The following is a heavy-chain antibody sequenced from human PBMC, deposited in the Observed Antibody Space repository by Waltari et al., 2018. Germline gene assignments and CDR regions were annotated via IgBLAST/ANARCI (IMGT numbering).Heavy chain of an antibody. Sequence: QVQLVESGGGVVQPGRPLRLSCAASGLTFRSYIMHWVRQPPGKGLEWVAVISYDGTNKYYADSVKGRFTISRDNSKNTLYLQMNSLRPDDTAVYYCARGGGWNSHLDYWGQGTLVTVSS. J-gene: IGHJ4*02. CDR2: ISYDGTNK. CDR1: GLTFRSYI. CDR3: ARGGGWNSHLDY. V-gene: IGHV3-30-3*01. D-gene: IGHD1-7*01.